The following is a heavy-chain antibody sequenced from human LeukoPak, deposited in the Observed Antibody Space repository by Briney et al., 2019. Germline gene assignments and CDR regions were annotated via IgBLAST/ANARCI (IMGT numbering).Heavy chain of an antibody. D-gene: IGHD2-21*02. J-gene: IGHJ4*02. CDR2: ISYDGSNK. V-gene: IGHV3-30-3*01. CDR1: GFTFSSYA. CDR3: ARGCGGDCYSAIDY. Sequence: GGSLRLSCAASGFTFSSYAMHWVRQAPGKGLEWVAVISYDGSNKYYADSVKGRFTISRDNSKNTLYLQMNSLRAEDTAVYYCARGCGGDCYSAIDYWGQGTLVTVSS.